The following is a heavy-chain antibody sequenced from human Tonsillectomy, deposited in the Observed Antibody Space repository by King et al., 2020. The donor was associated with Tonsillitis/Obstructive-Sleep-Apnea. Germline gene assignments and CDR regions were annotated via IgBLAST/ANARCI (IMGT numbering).Heavy chain of an antibody. V-gene: IGHV4-59*08. CDR3: ARAYYDILSGYLDDAFDI. Sequence: QLQESGPGLVKPSETLSLTCTVSGGSISSYYWSWIRQPPGKGREWIGYIYYSGSTNYNPSLKSRVTIPVDTSKNQFSLKLSSVTAADTAVYYCARAYYDILSGYLDDAFDIWGQGTMVTVSS. D-gene: IGHD3-9*01. J-gene: IGHJ3*02. CDR1: GGSISSYY. CDR2: IYYSGST.